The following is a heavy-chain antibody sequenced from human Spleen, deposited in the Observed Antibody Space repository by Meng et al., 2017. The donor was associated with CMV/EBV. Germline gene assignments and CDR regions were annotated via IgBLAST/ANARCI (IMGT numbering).Heavy chain of an antibody. J-gene: IGHJ5*02. CDR3: AHTRLYDWFDP. V-gene: IGHV2-5*02. CDR2: IYWDDDK. Sequence: QLPLNESGPPLVKHTHTLTLTCHFSGFSLSTSGVGVGWIRQPPGKALEWLALIYWDDDKRYSPSLKSRLTITKDTSKNQVVLTMTNMDPVDTATYYCAHTRLYDWFDPWGQGTLVTVSS. D-gene: IGHD2/OR15-2a*01. CDR1: GFSLSTSGVG.